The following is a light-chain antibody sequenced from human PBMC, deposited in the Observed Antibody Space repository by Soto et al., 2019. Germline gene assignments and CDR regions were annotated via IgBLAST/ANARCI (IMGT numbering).Light chain of an antibody. V-gene: IGKV3-15*01. CDR2: GAS. CDR1: QSVDIN. CDR3: QQYRSWPRT. J-gene: IGKJ1*01. Sequence: EIVLTQSPATLSVSPGERVTLSCRASQSVDINLAWYQQKPGQPPRLLIYGASTRATDMSGTFSGRGSGTEFTLTISSLRPEDFAVCYCQQYRSWPRTFGQGTKVEMK.